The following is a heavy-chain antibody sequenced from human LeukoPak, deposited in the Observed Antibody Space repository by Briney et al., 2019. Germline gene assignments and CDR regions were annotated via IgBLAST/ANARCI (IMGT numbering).Heavy chain of an antibody. CDR1: GFTFSDYY. V-gene: IGHV3-11*01. CDR2: ISSSGSTK. Sequence: GGSLRLSCAASGFTFSDYYMSWIRQAPGKGLEWVSYISSSGSTKYYADSVKGRFTVSRDNAKNSLDLQMNSLRADDTAVHYCARDSTSVGAFDPWGQGALVTVSS. J-gene: IGHJ5*02. CDR3: ARDSTSVGAFDP.